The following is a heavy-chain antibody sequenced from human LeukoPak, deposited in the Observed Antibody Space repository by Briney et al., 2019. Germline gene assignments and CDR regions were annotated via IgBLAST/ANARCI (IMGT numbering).Heavy chain of an antibody. CDR2: IVVGSGNT. CDR1: GFTFPSSA. Sequence: SVKVPCKASGFTFPSSAVQWVRQAHGQRLEWIGWIVVGSGNTNYAQKFQERVTITRDMSTSTAYMELSSLRSEDTAVYYCAAPSRIQLDYWGQGTLVTVSS. D-gene: IGHD5-18*01. V-gene: IGHV1-58*01. J-gene: IGHJ4*02. CDR3: AAPSRIQLDY.